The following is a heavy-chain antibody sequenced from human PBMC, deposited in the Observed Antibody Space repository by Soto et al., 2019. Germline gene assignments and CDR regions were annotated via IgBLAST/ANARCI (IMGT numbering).Heavy chain of an antibody. V-gene: IGHV5-10-1*01. Sequence: GSLKISCKASGYRFTSYWISWVRQMPGKGLEWMGRIDPSDSYTNYRPSLQGRVSFSVDKSINTAYLQWSSLKASDTAMYYCASWGTSGVYYFDYWGQGT. CDR1: GYRFTSYW. CDR3: ASWGTSGVYYFDY. J-gene: IGHJ4*02. D-gene: IGHD3-10*01. CDR2: IDPSDSYT.